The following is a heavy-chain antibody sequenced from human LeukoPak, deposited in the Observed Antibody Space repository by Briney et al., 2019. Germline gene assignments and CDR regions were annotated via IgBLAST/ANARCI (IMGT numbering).Heavy chain of an antibody. D-gene: IGHD6-13*01. CDR1: GYTFTSYD. V-gene: IGHV1-8*01. Sequence: ASVKVSCKASGYTFTSYDINWVRQATGQGLEWMGWMNPNSGNTGYAQKFQGRVTMTRNTSISTAYMELSSLRSEDTAVYYCVRVSSSWYDYYYGMDVWGQGTTVTVSS. CDR2: MNPNSGNT. CDR3: VRVSSSWYDYYYGMDV. J-gene: IGHJ6*02.